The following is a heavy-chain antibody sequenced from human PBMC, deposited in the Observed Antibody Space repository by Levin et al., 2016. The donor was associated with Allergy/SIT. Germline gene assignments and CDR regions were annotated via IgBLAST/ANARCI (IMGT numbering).Heavy chain of an antibody. CDR2: ISSSGGST. V-gene: IGHV3-23*01. Sequence: GGSLRLSCAASGFTFTTYALNWVRQAPGKGLEWVSAISSSGGSTYFADSVKGRFTISRDNSKNTLYLQMNSLRAEDTAVYYCASSGSHSYFVYWGQGTLVTVSS. CDR1: GFTFTTYA. D-gene: IGHD1-26*01. CDR3: ASSGSHSYFVY. J-gene: IGHJ4*02.